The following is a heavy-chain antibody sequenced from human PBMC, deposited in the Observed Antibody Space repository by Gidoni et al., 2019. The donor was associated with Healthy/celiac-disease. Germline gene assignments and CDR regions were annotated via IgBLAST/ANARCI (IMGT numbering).Heavy chain of an antibody. CDR2: IWYDGSNT. D-gene: IGHD5-12*01. V-gene: IGHV3-33*01. CDR1: GCTFSSYG. Sequence: QVQLVESGGGVVQPGRSLRLSCAASGCTFSSYGMHWVRQAPGKGLGWVAVIWYDGSNTYYADSVKGRFTISRDNSKNTLYLQMNSLRAEDTAVYYCARADERIVAFFDYWGQGTLVTVSS. J-gene: IGHJ4*02. CDR3: ARADERIVAFFDY.